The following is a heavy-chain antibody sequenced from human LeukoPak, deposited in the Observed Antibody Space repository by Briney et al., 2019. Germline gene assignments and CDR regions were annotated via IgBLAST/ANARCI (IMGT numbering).Heavy chain of an antibody. CDR2: IYPGDSDT. V-gene: IGHV5-51*01. CDR3: ARWGIPAAIGGLYGMDV. CDR1: GYSFTSYW. J-gene: IGHJ6*04. Sequence: GESLKISCKGSGYSFTSYWIGWVRQMPGKGLEWMGIIYPGDSDTRYSPSFQGQVTISADKSISTAYLQWCSLKASDTAMYYRARWGIPAAIGGLYGMDVWGKGTTVTVSS. D-gene: IGHD2-2*01.